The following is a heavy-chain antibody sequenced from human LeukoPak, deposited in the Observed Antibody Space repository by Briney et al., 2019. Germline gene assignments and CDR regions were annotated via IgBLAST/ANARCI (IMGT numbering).Heavy chain of an antibody. CDR3: ARDGYSSSFYFDY. V-gene: IGHV3-74*01. CDR1: GFTFSSYW. J-gene: IGHJ4*02. CDR2: INSDGSRT. D-gene: IGHD6-6*01. Sequence: GGSLRLSCAASGFTFSSYWMHWVRQAPGKGLVWVSRINSDGSRTTYADSVKGRFTFSRDNAKNTLYLQMNSLRAEDTAVYYCARDGYSSSFYFDYWGQGTLVTVSS.